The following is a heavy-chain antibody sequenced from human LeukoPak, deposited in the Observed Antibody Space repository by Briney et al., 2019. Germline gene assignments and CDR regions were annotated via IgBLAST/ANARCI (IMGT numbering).Heavy chain of an antibody. CDR3: ARDLLHRGYAFDI. J-gene: IGHJ3*02. Sequence: SETLSLTCTVSNGSITSGIYYWSWIRQPAGKALEWIGRIYSSGSTNYSPSLKSRVTMSVDTSKNQFSLKLSSVTAADTAVYYCARDLLHRGYAFDIWGRGTMVTVSS. CDR2: IYSSGST. D-gene: IGHD3-22*01. V-gene: IGHV4-61*02. CDR1: NGSITSGIYY.